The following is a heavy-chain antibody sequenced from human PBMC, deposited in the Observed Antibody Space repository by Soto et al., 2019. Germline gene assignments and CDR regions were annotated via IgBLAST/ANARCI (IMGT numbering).Heavy chain of an antibody. Sequence: GGSLRLSCAASGFTFSSYSMNWVRQAPGKGLEWVSSISSSSSYIYYADSVKGRFTISRDNAKNSLYLQMNSLRAEDTAVYYCARDLILYYDILTVYYPYYYYGMDVWGQGTTVTGSS. V-gene: IGHV3-21*01. CDR2: ISSSSSYI. D-gene: IGHD3-9*01. CDR3: ARDLILYYDILTVYYPYYYYGMDV. CDR1: GFTFSSYS. J-gene: IGHJ6*02.